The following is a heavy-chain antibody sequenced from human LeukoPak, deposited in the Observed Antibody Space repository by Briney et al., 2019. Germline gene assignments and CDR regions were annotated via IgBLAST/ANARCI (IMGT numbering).Heavy chain of an antibody. V-gene: IGHV1-69*06. CDR2: IIPIFGTA. Sequence: GSSVKVSCKASGGTFSSYAISWVRQAPGQGLEWMGGIIPIFGTAHYAHNFQGRVTITADKSTSTAYMELSSLRSEDTAVYYCARVSLKEYQQTYYMDVWGKGTTVTVSS. D-gene: IGHD2-2*01. J-gene: IGHJ6*03. CDR1: GGTFSSYA. CDR3: ARVSLKEYQQTYYMDV.